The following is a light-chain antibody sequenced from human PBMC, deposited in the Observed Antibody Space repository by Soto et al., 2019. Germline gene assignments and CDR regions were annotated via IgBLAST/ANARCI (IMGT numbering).Light chain of an antibody. CDR1: QSISYF. V-gene: IGKV1-5*01. J-gene: IGKJ1*01. CDR3: QQYETFSGT. CDR2: DAS. Sequence: DIQMTQSPSSLSASVGDRVTITCRASQSISYFLNWYRQKPGQAPELLIYDASALPRGVPSRFSGSGSGTKFTLTIASLQPDDFATYYCQQYETFSGTFGPGTKVDIK.